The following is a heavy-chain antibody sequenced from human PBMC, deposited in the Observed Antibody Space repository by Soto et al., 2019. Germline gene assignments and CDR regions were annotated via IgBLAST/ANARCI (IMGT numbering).Heavy chain of an antibody. CDR2: INAGNGNT. CDR1: GYTFTSYA. J-gene: IGHJ4*02. CDR3: ARESLWFGELSPLVY. V-gene: IGHV1-3*01. Sequence: ASVKVSCKASGYTFTSYAMHWVRQAPGQRLEWMGWINAGNGNTKYSQKFQGRVTITRDTSASTAYMELSSLRSEDTAVYYCARESLWFGELSPLVYWGQGTLVTVSS. D-gene: IGHD3-10*01.